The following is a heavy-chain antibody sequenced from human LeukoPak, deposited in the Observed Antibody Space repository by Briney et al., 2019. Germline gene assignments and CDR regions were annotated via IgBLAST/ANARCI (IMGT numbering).Heavy chain of an antibody. V-gene: IGHV4-59*08. D-gene: IGHD2-2*02. CDR1: GGSISSYY. Sequence: PSETLSLTCTVSGGSISSYYWSWIRQPPGKGLEWIGYIYYSGSTNYNPSLKSRVTISVDTSKNQFSLKLSSVTAADTAVYYCARLLGCSSTSCYRYYYYYGMDVWGQGTTVTVSS. CDR3: ARLLGCSSTSCYRYYYYYGMDV. J-gene: IGHJ6*02. CDR2: IYYSGST.